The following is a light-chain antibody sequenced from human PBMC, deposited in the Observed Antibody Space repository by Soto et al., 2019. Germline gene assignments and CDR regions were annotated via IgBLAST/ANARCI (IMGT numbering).Light chain of an antibody. CDR3: QQYRGSSET. CDR2: GAS. J-gene: IGKJ1*01. Sequence: EIVLTQSPGTLSLSPGERATLSCRASQSVSSNYLAWYQQKPGQAPTLLIYGASSRATGIPDRFSGSGSGTDFTLTITRLEPEDFAVYYCQQYRGSSETFGQGTKVEIK. CDR1: QSVSSNY. V-gene: IGKV3-20*01.